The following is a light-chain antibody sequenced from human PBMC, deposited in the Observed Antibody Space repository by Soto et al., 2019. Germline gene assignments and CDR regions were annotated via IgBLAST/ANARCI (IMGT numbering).Light chain of an antibody. CDR3: ASYRSANTFVV. CDR1: SRDIGNYNY. V-gene: IGLV2-14*01. Sequence: LTQPASVSGSPGQSITISCTGTSRDIGNYNYVSWYQHHPGKAPKLMIYEVTSRPSGVSDRFSGSKSGMTASLTISGLQPEDEADYFCASYRSANTFVVFGTGTKATAL. CDR2: EVT. J-gene: IGLJ1*01.